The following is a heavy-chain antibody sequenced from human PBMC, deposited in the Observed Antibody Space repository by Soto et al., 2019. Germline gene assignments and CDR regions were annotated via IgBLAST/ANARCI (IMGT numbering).Heavy chain of an antibody. CDR3: ERDGTGPYGMDV. Sequence: QVQLQESGPGLVKPSQTLSLTCTVSGGSISGYYWSWFRQHPGKGLEWIGYIYYSGSNYYIPPFKSRGTISVDASQNQSSRKMRSVTVADTAVYYCERDGTGPYGMDVWGQGTTVTVSS. CDR1: GGSISGYY. V-gene: IGHV4-31*03. CDR2: IYYSGSN. J-gene: IGHJ6*02.